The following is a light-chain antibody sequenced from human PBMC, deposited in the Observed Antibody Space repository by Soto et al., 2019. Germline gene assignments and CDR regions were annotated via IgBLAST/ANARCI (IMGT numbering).Light chain of an antibody. J-gene: IGKJ1*01. CDR1: QGLLLHSNGYNY. Sequence: DIVMTQSPLSLPVTPGEPASISCRSSQGLLLHSNGYNYLDWYLQKPGQSPQLLIYLGFNRASGVPDRFSGSGSGTDFTLKISRVEAEDVGVYYCMQALQTPPTFGQGTKVDIK. V-gene: IGKV2-28*01. CDR3: MQALQTPPT. CDR2: LGF.